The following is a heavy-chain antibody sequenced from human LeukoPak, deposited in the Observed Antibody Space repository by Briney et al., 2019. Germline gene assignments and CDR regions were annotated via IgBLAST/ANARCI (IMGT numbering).Heavy chain of an antibody. D-gene: IGHD3-22*01. CDR1: GYTFTSYD. CDR3: ATVSYYDSSGYSPHYFDY. J-gene: IGHJ4*02. V-gene: IGHV1-8*01. CDR2: MNPNSGNT. Sequence: GASVKVSCKASGYTFTSYDINWVRQATGQGLEWMGWMNPNSGNTGYAQKFQGRVTMTEDTSTDTAYMELSSLRSEDTAVYYCATVSYYDSSGYSPHYFDYWGQGTLVTVSS.